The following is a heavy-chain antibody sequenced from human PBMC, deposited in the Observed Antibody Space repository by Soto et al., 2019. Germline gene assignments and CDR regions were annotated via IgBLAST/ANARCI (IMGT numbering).Heavy chain of an antibody. J-gene: IGHJ1*01. D-gene: IGHD3-3*01. Sequence: EVQLVESGGGLVQPGGSLRLSCAVSGFTFGNYWMHWVRQAPGKGLEWVSGISDSGGSSSSADSVKGRFTVSRDNSKNTLYLQMDSLTGDDTAVYYCTKGGDSWSGYAQHWGQGALVTVAS. CDR3: TKGGDSWSGYAQH. CDR1: GFTFGNYW. CDR2: ISDSGGSS. V-gene: IGHV3-23*04.